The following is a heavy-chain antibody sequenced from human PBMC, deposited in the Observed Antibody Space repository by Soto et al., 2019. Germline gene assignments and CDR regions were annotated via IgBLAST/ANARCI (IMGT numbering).Heavy chain of an antibody. CDR2: INSDGSST. Sequence: EVQLVESGGGLVQPGGSLRLSCAASGFTFSSYWMHWVRQAPGKGLVWVSRINSDGSSTSYADSVKGRFTISRDNAKNTLYLQMNSLRAEDTAVYYCVRDRDLYYYDSSGYLTYYYGMDVWGPGTTVTVSS. CDR3: VRDRDLYYYDSSGYLTYYYGMDV. CDR1: GFTFSSYW. D-gene: IGHD3-22*01. V-gene: IGHV3-74*01. J-gene: IGHJ6*02.